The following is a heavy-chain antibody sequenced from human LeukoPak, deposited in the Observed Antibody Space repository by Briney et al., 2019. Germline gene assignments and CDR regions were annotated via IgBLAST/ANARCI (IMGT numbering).Heavy chain of an antibody. CDR1: GFTFSNYG. CDR3: AKIRSREYFSIEY. J-gene: IGHJ4*02. V-gene: IGHV3-30*02. D-gene: IGHD2/OR15-2a*01. Sequence: GGSLRLSCAASGFTFSNYGMHWVRQAPGKGLEWVAFIRYDGGNKWYADSLKGRFTISRDNSKNTLYLQMNSLRVEDTAVYYCAKIRSREYFSIEYWGQGTLVTVSS. CDR2: IRYDGGNK.